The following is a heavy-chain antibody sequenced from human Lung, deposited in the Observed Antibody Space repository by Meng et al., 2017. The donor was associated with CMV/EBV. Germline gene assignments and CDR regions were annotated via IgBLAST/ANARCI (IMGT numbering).Heavy chain of an antibody. D-gene: IGHD2-2*01. CDR1: GGSISSYY. CDR2: IYYSGST. J-gene: IGHJ6*02. CDR3: ARNSPAAPHYYYYGMDV. Sequence: GSLRLXCTVPGGSISSYYWSWIRQPPGKGLEWIGYIYYSGSTNYNPSLKSRVTISVDTSKNQFSLKLSSVTAADTAVYYCARNSPAAPHYYYYGMDVWGHGXTVTVSS. V-gene: IGHV4-59*01.